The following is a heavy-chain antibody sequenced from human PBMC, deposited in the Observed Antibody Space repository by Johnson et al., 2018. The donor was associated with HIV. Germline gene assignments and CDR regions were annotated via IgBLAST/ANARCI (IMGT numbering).Heavy chain of an antibody. J-gene: IGHJ3*02. CDR3: ARGGGDAFDI. V-gene: IGHV3-33*08. CDR2: IWYDGSNN. Sequence: QMQLVESRGSLVKPAASPRLSSAASAFTFTNDAWHWVRQAPGKGLEWVAVIWYDGSNNYYADSVKGRFTISRDNSKNTLYLQMNSLRADDTAVYYCARGGGDAFDIWGQGTMVTVSS. CDR1: AFTFTNDA. D-gene: IGHD3-16*01.